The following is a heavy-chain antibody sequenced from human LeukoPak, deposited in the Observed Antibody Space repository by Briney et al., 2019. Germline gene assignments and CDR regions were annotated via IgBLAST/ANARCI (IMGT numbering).Heavy chain of an antibody. J-gene: IGHJ3*02. CDR2: IKRDASEK. Sequence: GGSLRLSCAASGFTFRTYWMSWARQAPGKGLEWVASIKRDASEKYYVDSVKGRFTISRDNAKNSLYLQMNSLRAEDTAVYYCVREASGGTKGVSGTFDIWGQGTMVTVSS. CDR3: VREASGGTKGVSGTFDI. CDR1: GFTFRTYW. D-gene: IGHD2-8*01. V-gene: IGHV3-7*01.